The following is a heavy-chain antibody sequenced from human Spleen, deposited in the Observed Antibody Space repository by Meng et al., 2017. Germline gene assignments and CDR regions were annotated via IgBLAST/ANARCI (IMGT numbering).Heavy chain of an antibody. CDR1: GGTFSSYA. D-gene: IGHD1-26*01. CDR3: ARDGGAITHLTFDY. CDR2: IIXIFGTA. Sequence: KVSCKASGGTFSSYAISWVRQAPGQGLEWMGGIIXIFGTANYAQKFQGRVTITADESTSTAYMELSSLRSEDTAVYYCARDGGAITHLTFDYWGQGTLVTVAS. V-gene: IGHV1-69*01. J-gene: IGHJ4*02.